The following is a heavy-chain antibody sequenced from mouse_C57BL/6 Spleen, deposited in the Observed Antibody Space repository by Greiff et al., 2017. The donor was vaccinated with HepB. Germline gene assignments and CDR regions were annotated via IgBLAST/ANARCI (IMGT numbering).Heavy chain of an antibody. D-gene: IGHD1-1*01. V-gene: IGHV1-54*01. Sequence: QVQLQQSGAELVRPGTSVKVSCKASGYAFTNYLIEWVKQRPGQGLEWIGVINPGSGGTNYNEKFKGKATLTADKSSSTAYMQLSSLTSEDSAVYFCARWDYYGSSHFDYWGQGTLVTVSA. CDR1: GYAFTNYL. J-gene: IGHJ3*01. CDR2: INPGSGGT. CDR3: ARWDYYGSSHFDY.